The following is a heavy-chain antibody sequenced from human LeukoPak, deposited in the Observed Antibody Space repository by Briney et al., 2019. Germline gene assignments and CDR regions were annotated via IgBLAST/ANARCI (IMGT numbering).Heavy chain of an antibody. CDR3: ARSVATPGRPDY. Sequence: SETLSLTCSVSGGSISTYYWSWIRQPPGKGLEWIGYIHYSGSTKYNPSLKSRVTISVDTSKNQFSLELGSVTAADTALYYCARSVATPGRPDYWGQGTLVTVSS. CDR2: IHYSGST. CDR1: GGSISTYY. D-gene: IGHD1-1*01. V-gene: IGHV4-59*01. J-gene: IGHJ4*02.